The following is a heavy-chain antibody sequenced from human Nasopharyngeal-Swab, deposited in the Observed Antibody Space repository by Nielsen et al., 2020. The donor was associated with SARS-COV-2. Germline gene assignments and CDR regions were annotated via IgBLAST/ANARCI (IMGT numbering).Heavy chain of an antibody. CDR3: ARQGFVLYFDY. Sequence: GESLKISCAASGFTVSSNYMSWVRQAPGKGLEWVSVIYSGGSTYYADSVKGRFTISRDNSKNTLYLQMNSLRAGDTAVYYCARQGFVLYFDYWGQGTLVTVSS. CDR1: GFTVSSNY. J-gene: IGHJ4*02. CDR2: IYSGGST. D-gene: IGHD2-8*01. V-gene: IGHV3-66*02.